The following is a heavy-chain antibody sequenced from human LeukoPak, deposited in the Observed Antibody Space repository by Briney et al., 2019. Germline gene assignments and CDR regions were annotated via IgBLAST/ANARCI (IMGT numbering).Heavy chain of an antibody. D-gene: IGHD3-10*01. J-gene: IGHJ4*02. CDR3: AIGITMVRGVIPGYFDY. Sequence: KFQGRVTITRDTSASTAYMELSSLRSEDTAVYYCAIGITMVRGVIPGYFDYWGQGTLVTVSS. V-gene: IGHV1-3*01.